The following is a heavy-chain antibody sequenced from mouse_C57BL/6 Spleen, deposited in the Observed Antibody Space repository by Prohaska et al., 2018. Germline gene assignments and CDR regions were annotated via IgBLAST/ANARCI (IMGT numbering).Heavy chain of an antibody. Sequence: EVQLLETGGGLVQPGGSRGLSCEGSGFTLSGCWMSWVRKTTGKAMEWMGDINSYGSAINYAPSIKDRFTIFRDNDKSTRYLQMSNVRSEDTATYFCITYGNGWYFDVWGTGTTVTVSS. CDR2: INSYGSAI. CDR3: ITYGNGWYFDV. D-gene: IGHD2-1*01. V-gene: IGHV11-2*01. CDR1: GFTLSGCW. J-gene: IGHJ1*03.